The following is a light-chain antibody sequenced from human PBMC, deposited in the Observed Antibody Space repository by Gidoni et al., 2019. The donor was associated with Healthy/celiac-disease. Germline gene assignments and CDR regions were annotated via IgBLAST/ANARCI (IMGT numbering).Light chain of an antibody. V-gene: IGKV3-15*01. CDR1: QSVNSN. J-gene: IGKJ3*01. CDR3: QQYNNWTPAGGFT. Sequence: EIVMTQSQATLSVSPGDRAPLSCRASQSVNSNLAWYQQKPCQAHRLLIYGAATRATGIPARFSGSGSGTEFTLTISSRQSEDFAVYYCQQYNNWTPAGGFTFXPXTKVDIK. CDR2: GAA.